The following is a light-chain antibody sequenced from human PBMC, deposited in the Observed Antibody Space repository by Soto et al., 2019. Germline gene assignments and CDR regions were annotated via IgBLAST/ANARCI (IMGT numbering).Light chain of an antibody. CDR1: QSVSTA. CDR2: GAS. Sequence: EIVLTQSPPTLAVPPGDRLSLSCRASQSVSTALAWYQQKPGQAPRLLXYGASTRATGIPARFSGSGSGTELTLTISSLQSEDFAVYYCQQYNNWPPITFGQGTRLE. J-gene: IGKJ5*01. V-gene: IGKV3-15*01. CDR3: QQYNNWPPIT.